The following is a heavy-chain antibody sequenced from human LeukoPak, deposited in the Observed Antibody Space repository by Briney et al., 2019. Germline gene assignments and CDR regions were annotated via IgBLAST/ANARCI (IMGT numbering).Heavy chain of an antibody. D-gene: IGHD4-11*01. CDR2: IRYDGSNK. CDR3: AKDRSNYEVIDY. J-gene: IGHJ4*02. CDR1: GFTFSSYG. V-gene: IGHV3-30*02. Sequence: PGGSLRLSCAASGFTFSSYGMHWVRQAPGKGLEWVAFIRYDGSNKYYADSVKGRFTVSRDNSKNTLYLQMNSLRAEDTAVYYCAKDRSNYEVIDYWGQGTLVTGSS.